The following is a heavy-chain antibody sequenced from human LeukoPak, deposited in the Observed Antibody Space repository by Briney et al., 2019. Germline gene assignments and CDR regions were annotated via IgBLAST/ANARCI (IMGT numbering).Heavy chain of an antibody. V-gene: IGHV4-61*01. D-gene: IGHD2-15*01. CDR2: IHYRGTT. J-gene: IGHJ5*02. Sequence: SETLSLTCTVSGGSISSGSFYWGWIRQHPGKGLEWIGYIHYRGTTYYNPSLKSRVTISVDTSKNQFSLKLSSVTVADTAVYYCARADGYCRSSSCYSSNWFDPWGREPWSPSPQ. CDR3: ARADGYCRSSSCYSSNWFDP. CDR1: GGSISSGSFY.